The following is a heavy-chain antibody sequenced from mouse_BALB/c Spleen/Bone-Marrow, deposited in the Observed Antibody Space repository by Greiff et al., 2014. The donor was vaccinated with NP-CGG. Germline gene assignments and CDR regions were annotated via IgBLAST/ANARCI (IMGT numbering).Heavy chain of an antibody. Sequence: EVKLVESGAELVKPGASVKLSCTASGFNIKDIYMHWVKERPEQGLEWIGRIDPANGNSIYDPKFQDKATITAYTSSNTAYLQLSSLTSEDTAVYYCTRGGNYGWFAYWGQGTLVTVSA. CDR1: GFNIKDIY. D-gene: IGHD2-1*01. V-gene: IGHV14-3*02. J-gene: IGHJ3*01. CDR2: IDPANGNS. CDR3: TRGGNYGWFAY.